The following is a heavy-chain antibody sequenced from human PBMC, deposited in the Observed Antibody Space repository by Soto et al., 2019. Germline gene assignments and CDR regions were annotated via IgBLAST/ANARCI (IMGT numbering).Heavy chain of an antibody. CDR1: GFTFSNYA. CDR3: AKEDTTGFSAYYFDF. Sequence: GGSLRLSCAGAGFTFSNYAMSWVRQAPGKGLEWVSVFSASGGTANYADSVKGRFILSRDNSKNTLSLQMDSLRAEDSATYYCAKEDTTGFSAYYFDFWGQGTPVTVSS. D-gene: IGHD2-8*02. CDR2: FSASGGTA. V-gene: IGHV3-23*01. J-gene: IGHJ4*02.